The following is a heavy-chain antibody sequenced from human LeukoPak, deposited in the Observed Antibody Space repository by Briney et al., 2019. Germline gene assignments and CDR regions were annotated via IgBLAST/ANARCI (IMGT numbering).Heavy chain of an antibody. CDR3: AREARTSMGFGEGWFDP. CDR1: GGSISSSNW. V-gene: IGHV4-4*02. D-gene: IGHD3-10*01. J-gene: IGHJ5*02. CDR2: IYHSGST. Sequence: SETLSLTCAVSGGSISSSNWWSWVRPPPGKGLEWIGEIYHSGSTNYNPSLKRRVTISVDKSKNQFSLKLSSVTAAVTAVYYCAREARTSMGFGEGWFDPWGQGTLVTVSS.